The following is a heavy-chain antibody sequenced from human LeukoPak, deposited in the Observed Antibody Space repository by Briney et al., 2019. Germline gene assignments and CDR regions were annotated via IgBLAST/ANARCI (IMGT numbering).Heavy chain of an antibody. Sequence: GASVKVSCKASGYTFTSYGVNWVRQAPGQGLEWMGWISAYNGNTNYAQKLQGGVTMTTDTSTSTAYMELRSLRSDDTAVYYCARVERSTSCFDYWGQGTLVTVSS. CDR2: ISAYNGNT. J-gene: IGHJ4*02. V-gene: IGHV1-18*01. D-gene: IGHD2-2*01. CDR3: ARVERSTSCFDY. CDR1: GYTFTSYG.